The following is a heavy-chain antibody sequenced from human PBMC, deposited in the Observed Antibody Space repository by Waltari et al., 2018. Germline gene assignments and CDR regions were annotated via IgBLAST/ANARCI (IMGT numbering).Heavy chain of an antibody. V-gene: IGHV3-48*02. CDR2: ISSSSSTI. D-gene: IGHD6-6*01. Sequence: EVYLVESGGALVQLGGSLRLSCAASGFTFSRFSMTWVRQAPGKGLEWVSYISSSSSTIYYADSVKGRFTISRDNAKNSLYLQMNSLRDEDTAVYYCARDPFGVTAARPDYWGQGTLVTVSS. CDR1: GFTFSRFS. CDR3: ARDPFGVTAARPDY. J-gene: IGHJ4*02.